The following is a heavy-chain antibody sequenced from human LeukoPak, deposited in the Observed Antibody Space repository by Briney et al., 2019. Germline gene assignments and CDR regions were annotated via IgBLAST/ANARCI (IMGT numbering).Heavy chain of an antibody. CDR3: ASAAGGGDYYYYYYMDV. J-gene: IGHJ6*03. Sequence: GGSLRLSCAASGFTFSSYAMHWVRQAPGKGLEWVAVISYDGSSKYYADSVKGRFTISRDNSKNTLYLQMNSLRAEDTAVYYCASAAGGGDYYYYYYMDVWGKGTTVTVSS. CDR2: ISYDGSSK. V-gene: IGHV3-30*04. CDR1: GFTFSSYA. D-gene: IGHD3-16*01.